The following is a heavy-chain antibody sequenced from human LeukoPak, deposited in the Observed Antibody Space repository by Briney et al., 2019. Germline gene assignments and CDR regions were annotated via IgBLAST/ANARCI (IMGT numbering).Heavy chain of an antibody. V-gene: IGHV3-7*01. Sequence: GGSLRLSCAGSGFTFSNYAMTWVRQAPGKGLEWVANIKQDGSEKYYVDSVKGRFTISRDNAKNSLYLQMNSLRAEDTAVYYCAREARAPNGWGQGTLVTVSS. CDR3: AREARAPNG. J-gene: IGHJ4*02. D-gene: IGHD1-26*01. CDR1: GFTFSNYA. CDR2: IKQDGSEK.